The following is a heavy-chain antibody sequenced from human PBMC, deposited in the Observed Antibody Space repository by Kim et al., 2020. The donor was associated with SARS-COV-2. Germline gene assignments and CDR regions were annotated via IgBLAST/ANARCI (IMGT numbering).Heavy chain of an antibody. V-gene: IGHV5-10-1*01. CDR3: ARETRWLQRSG. D-gene: IGHD5-12*01. CDR2: T. Sequence: TNYSPSFQGHVTISADKSISTAYLQWSSLKASDTAMYYCARETRWLQRSGWGQGTLVTVSS. J-gene: IGHJ4*02.